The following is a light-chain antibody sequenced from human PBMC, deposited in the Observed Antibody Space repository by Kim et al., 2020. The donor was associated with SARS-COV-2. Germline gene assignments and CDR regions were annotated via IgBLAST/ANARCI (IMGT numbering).Light chain of an antibody. CDR1: GLRSYC. CDR3: NPGDSSGNHLGV. Sequence: GQKARIKAQGEGLRSYCAIWYKQNPGQAPVLVIYGKNNRPSGIPTRFSGPSAGNTASLTITGAKAEDEADYYCNPGDSSGNHLGVFGTGTKVTVL. J-gene: IGLJ1*01. CDR2: GKN. V-gene: IGLV3-19*01.